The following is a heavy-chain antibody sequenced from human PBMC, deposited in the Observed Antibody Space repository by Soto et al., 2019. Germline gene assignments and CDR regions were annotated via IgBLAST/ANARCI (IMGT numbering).Heavy chain of an antibody. D-gene: IGHD2-15*01. Sequence: WGSLRLSCAASGFTFSSYDMHWVRQATGKGLEWVSAIGTAGDTYYPGSVKGRFTISRENAKNSLYLQMNSLRAEDTAVYYCARAGVVVVAANTYYYYGSGNYPPGAWGKGTTVTVSS. J-gene: IGHJ6*04. CDR2: IGTAGDT. V-gene: IGHV3-13*01. CDR3: ARAGVVVVAANTYYYYGSGNYPPGA. CDR1: GFTFSSYD.